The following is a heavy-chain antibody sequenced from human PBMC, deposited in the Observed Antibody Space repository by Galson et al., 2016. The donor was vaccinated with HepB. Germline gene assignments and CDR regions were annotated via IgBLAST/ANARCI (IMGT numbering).Heavy chain of an antibody. V-gene: IGHV5-10-1*01. J-gene: IGHJ4*02. D-gene: IGHD3-10*01. Sequence: QSGAEVKKPGESLKIACKSSGYTFSGYWIAWLRQMPGKGLEWLGKIDPSDSYTNYDPSFQGHVTISTDKSINTAYLQWSSLKASDTAMYYCARQFRGSGSFYYDNWGQGTLVTVSS. CDR1: GYTFSGYW. CDR3: ARQFRGSGSFYYDN. CDR2: IDPSDSYT.